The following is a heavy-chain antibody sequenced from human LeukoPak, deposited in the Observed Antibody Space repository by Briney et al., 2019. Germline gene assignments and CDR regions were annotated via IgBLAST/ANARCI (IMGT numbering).Heavy chain of an antibody. CDR2: INQDGSEQ. CDR3: VRGRGNSSSWYWDY. CDR1: GFTFSSYW. Sequence: PGGSLRLSCAASGFTFSSYWMSWVRQAPGKWLDWVANINQDGSEQYYVGSAKGRFTISRDNGKKSLFLQMNSLRVEDTAVYFCVRGRGNSSSWYWDYWGQGTLVTVSS. D-gene: IGHD6-13*01. V-gene: IGHV3-7*02. J-gene: IGHJ4*02.